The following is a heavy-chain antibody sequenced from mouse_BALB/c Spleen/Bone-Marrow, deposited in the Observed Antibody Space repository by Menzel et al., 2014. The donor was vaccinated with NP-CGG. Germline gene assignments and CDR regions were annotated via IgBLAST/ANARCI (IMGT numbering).Heavy chain of an antibody. CDR3: ANYYYGYYFDY. CDR1: GFNIKDSY. V-gene: IGHV14-3*02. D-gene: IGHD1-1*01. Sequence: VQLQQSGAELVKPGASVKLSCTASGFNIKDSYMHWVKQRPEQGLEWIGRIDPANGNTKYDPKFQDKDKITADTSSNTAYLQLSNLTSEDTAVYYCANYYYGYYFDYWGQGTTLTVSS. CDR2: IDPANGNT. J-gene: IGHJ2*01.